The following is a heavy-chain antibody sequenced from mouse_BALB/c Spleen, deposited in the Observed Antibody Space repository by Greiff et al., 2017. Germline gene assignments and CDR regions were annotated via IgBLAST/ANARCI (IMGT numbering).Heavy chain of an antibody. J-gene: IGHJ1*01. D-gene: IGHD2-1*01. CDR1: GDSITSGY. CDR3: ARYRRNYNVWYFDV. CDR2: ISYSGST. V-gene: IGHV3-8*02. Sequence: EVKLMESGPSLVKPSQSLSLTCSVTGDSITSGYWYWVRKVPGNKLEYMGYISYSGSTYYNPSLKRRISITRDTSKTQYYLQLNYVTTEDTATYYCARYRRNYNVWYFDVWGAGTTVTVSS.